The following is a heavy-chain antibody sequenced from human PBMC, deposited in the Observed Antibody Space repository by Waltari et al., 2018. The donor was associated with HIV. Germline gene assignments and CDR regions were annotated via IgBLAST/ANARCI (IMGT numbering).Heavy chain of an antibody. V-gene: IGHV1-69*13. CDR1: GGSFSNND. CDR3: ARGAASNTFNSYFDS. D-gene: IGHD6-25*01. Sequence: QVQLVQSGAEVKKPGSSVNVSCKASGGSFSNNDISGVRQAPGQGLEWMGGIIPVFGTTYYSQKFQGRVTITADVSLTTAYMDLSSLGSDDTAFYFCARGAASNTFNSYFDSWGQGVLVTVSS. J-gene: IGHJ4*02. CDR2: IIPVFGTT.